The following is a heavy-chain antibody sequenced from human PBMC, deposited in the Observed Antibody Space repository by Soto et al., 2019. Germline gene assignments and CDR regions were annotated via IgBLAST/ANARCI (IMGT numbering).Heavy chain of an antibody. CDR3: AKNGQPPYYYYGMDV. CDR1: GYTFTRYG. Sequence: ASVKVSCKASGYTFTRYGISWVRQAPGQGLEWMGWISGYNGDTKYAQKFQGRVTMTVDTSTTTAYMELRSLASDDRAVYYCAKNGQPPYYYYGMDVWGQGTTVTVSS. J-gene: IGHJ6*02. CDR2: ISGYNGDT. D-gene: IGHD2-8*01. V-gene: IGHV1-18*01.